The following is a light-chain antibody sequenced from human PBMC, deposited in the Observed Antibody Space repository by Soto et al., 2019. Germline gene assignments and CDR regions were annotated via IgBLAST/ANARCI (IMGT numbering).Light chain of an antibody. J-gene: IGKJ1*01. CDR2: AAT. V-gene: IGKV3-20*01. CDR1: QTLSNDF. Sequence: EIVLTQSPGTLSLSPGERATLSCRASQTLSNDFLAWYRQKPGQAPSLLIYAATSRAPGIPDRFSGSGSGTDFTLTITRLEPEDFAMYYCQSYGSSRTFGHGTKVEI. CDR3: QSYGSSRT.